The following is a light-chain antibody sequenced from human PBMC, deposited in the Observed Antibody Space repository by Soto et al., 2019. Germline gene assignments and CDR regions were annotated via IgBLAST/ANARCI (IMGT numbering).Light chain of an antibody. CDR1: GGHSTYS. J-gene: IGLJ2*01. CDR2: LNSDGSH. Sequence: QPVLTQSPSASASLGASVNLTCTLTGGHSTYSIGWHQQQPQRGPRFLMRLNSDGSHSKGDGIPDRFSGSSSGAERFLTISSLQSEDEADYYCQTWGRGIVVVGGGTKMPVL. CDR3: QTWGRGIVV. V-gene: IGLV4-69*02.